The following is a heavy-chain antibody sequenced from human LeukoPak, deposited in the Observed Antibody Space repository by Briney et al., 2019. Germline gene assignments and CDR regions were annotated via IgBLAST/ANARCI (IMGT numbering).Heavy chain of an antibody. V-gene: IGHV3-23*01. CDR2: ISGSGGST. J-gene: IGHJ4*02. Sequence: GGSLRLSCAASGFTFSSYAMSWVRQAPGKGLEWVSAISGSGGSTYYADSVKGRFTISRDNGKNSLYLQMNSLRAEDTAVYYCARVHYNTAMVDIDYWGQGTLVTVSS. CDR1: GFTFSSYA. D-gene: IGHD5-18*01. CDR3: ARVHYNTAMVDIDY.